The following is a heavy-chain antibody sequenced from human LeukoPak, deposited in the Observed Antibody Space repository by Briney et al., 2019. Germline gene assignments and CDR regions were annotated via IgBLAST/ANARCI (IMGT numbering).Heavy chain of an antibody. CDR2: ISWNSGSI. CDR1: GFTFDDYA. D-gene: IGHD6-13*01. V-gene: IGHV3-9*01. Sequence: GRSLRLSCAASGFTFDDYAMHWVRQAPGKGLEWVSGISWNSGSIGYADSVKGRFTISRDNAKNSLYLQMNSLRAEDTALYYCAKEVLQQQQYGMDVWGRGTTVTVSS. CDR3: AKEVLQQQQYGMDV. J-gene: IGHJ6*02.